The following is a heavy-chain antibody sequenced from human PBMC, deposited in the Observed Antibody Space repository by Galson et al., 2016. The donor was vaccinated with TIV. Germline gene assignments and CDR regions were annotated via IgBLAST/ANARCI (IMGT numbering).Heavy chain of an antibody. CDR2: ISFDGSKK. CDR3: AKDITVYCGGDCSTFDH. CDR1: GFTFSIFG. V-gene: IGHV3-30*18. D-gene: IGHD2-21*02. Sequence: SLRLSCAASGFTFSIFGMHWVRQAPGKELEWVAVISFDGSKKNYADSVEGRFTISRDNSRNTLYLQMNSLRAEDAAVYYCAKDITVYCGGDCSTFDHWGQGTLVTVSS. J-gene: IGHJ4*02.